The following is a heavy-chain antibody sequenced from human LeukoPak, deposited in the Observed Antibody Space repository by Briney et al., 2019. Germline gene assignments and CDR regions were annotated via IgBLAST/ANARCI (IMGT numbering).Heavy chain of an antibody. CDR1: GGTFSSYA. V-gene: IGHV1-69*13. CDR3: ARESGSYEAYFDY. D-gene: IGHD1-26*01. J-gene: IGHJ4*02. CDR2: IFPIFATA. Sequence: SVEVSCKASGGTFSSYAISWVRQAPGQGLEWMGRIFPIFATASYAQKFQGRVTITADESTSTAYMELSSLRSEDTAVYYCARESGSYEAYFDYWGQGTLVTVSS.